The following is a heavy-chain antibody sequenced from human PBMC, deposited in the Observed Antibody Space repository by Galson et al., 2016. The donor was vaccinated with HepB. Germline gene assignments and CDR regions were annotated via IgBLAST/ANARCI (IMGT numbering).Heavy chain of an antibody. J-gene: IGHJ6*03. CDR1: AFRFSDYG. CDR2: ISYDGTNK. Sequence: LRLSCAASAFRFSDYGMHWVRQAPGKGLEWVAVISYDGTNKYYGDSVKGRFTISRDNSKNTLYLQMNSLGAEDTAVYYCAKDYLKRDLMGGYFMDVWGKGTTVTVSS. V-gene: IGHV3-30*18. CDR3: AKDYLKRDLMGGYFMDV. D-gene: IGHD1-26*01.